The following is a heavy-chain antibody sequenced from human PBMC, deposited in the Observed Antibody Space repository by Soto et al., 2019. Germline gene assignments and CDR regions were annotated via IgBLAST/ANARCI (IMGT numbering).Heavy chain of an antibody. Sequence: GASVKVSCKASGGTFSSYAISWVRQAPGQGLEWMGGIIPIFGTANYAQKFQGRVTITADESTSTAYMELSSLRSEDTAVYYCARTRKYYYDSSGYYQTDYWGQGTLVTVSS. V-gene: IGHV1-69*13. CDR2: IIPIFGTA. CDR3: ARTRKYYYDSSGYYQTDY. CDR1: GGTFSSYA. J-gene: IGHJ4*02. D-gene: IGHD3-22*01.